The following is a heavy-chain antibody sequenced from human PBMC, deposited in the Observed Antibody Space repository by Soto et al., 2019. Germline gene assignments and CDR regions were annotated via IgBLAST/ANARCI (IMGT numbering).Heavy chain of an antibody. CDR3: ARDRSGFPTYEGFAA. CDR2: INPSSGGT. D-gene: IGHD3-16*01. Sequence: ASVKVSCKVSGYTFTDHYMHGLRQAPGQGPEWIGWINPSSGGTLYAQKFQGTLTMTSDASMATTSMELTRLTPDDAAVYFCARDRSGFPTYEGFAAWGQGTTFTVCS. J-gene: IGHJ6*02. CDR1: GYTFTDHY. V-gene: IGHV1-2*02.